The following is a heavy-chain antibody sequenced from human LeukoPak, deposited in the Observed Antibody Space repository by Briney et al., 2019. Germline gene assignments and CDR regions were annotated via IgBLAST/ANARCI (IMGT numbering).Heavy chain of an antibody. J-gene: IGHJ3*02. CDR2: IKQDGSEK. Sequence: PGGSLRLSCAASGFTFSSYWMSWVRQAPGKGLEWVANIKQDGSEKYYVDSVKGRFTISRDNAKNSLYLQMNSLRAEDTAVYYCAREVVGATTNAFDIWGQGTMVTVSS. CDR1: GFTFSSYW. CDR3: AREVVGATTNAFDI. V-gene: IGHV3-7*03. D-gene: IGHD1-26*01.